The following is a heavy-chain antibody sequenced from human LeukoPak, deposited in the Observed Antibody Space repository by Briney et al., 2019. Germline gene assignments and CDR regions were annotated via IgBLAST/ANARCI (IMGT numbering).Heavy chain of an antibody. D-gene: IGHD3-10*01. CDR3: AREWFGESLGYYGMDV. CDR2: INSDGSST. J-gene: IGHJ6*02. Sequence: GGSLRLSCAASGFTFSSYWMHWVRQAPGKGLVWVSRINSDGSSTSYADPVKGRFTISRDNAKYTLYLQMNSLRAEDTAVYYCAREWFGESLGYYGMDVWGQGTTVTVSS. CDR1: GFTFSSYW. V-gene: IGHV3-74*01.